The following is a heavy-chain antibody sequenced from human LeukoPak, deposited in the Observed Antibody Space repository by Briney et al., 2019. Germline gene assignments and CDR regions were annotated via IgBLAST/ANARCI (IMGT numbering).Heavy chain of an antibody. J-gene: IGHJ3*02. CDR1: GYTFTGYY. D-gene: IGHD2-15*01. CDR2: INPNSGGT. Sequence: ASVKVSCKASGYTFTGYYMHWVRQAPGQGLEWMGWINPNSGGTNYAQKFQGRVTMTRDTSISTAYMELSRLRSDDTAVYYCARVVDETYAFDIWGQGTMVTVSS. CDR3: ARVVDETYAFDI. V-gene: IGHV1-2*02.